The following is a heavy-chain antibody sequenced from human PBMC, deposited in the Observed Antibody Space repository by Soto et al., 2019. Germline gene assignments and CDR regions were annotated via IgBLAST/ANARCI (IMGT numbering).Heavy chain of an antibody. J-gene: IGHJ4*02. CDR2: ISAYNGNT. CDR3: ARDRSRELLLYYFDY. D-gene: IGHD1-26*01. Sequence: QVQLVQSGAEVKKPGASVKISCKASGYTFTSYGISWVRQAPGQGLEWMGWISAYNGNTNYAQKLQGRVTMTTDTSTSTAYMELRSLRSDDTAVYYCARDRSRELLLYYFDYWGQGTLVTVSS. CDR1: GYTFTSYG. V-gene: IGHV1-18*04.